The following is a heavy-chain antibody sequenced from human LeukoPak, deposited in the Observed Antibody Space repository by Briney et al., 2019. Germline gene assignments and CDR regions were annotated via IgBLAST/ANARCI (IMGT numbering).Heavy chain of an antibody. CDR2: INPNSGGT. V-gene: IGHV1-2*02. CDR1: GYTFTGYY. J-gene: IGHJ5*02. Sequence: ASVTVSCKASGYTFTGYYMHWVRQAPGQGLEWMGWINPNSGGTNYAQKFQGRVTMTRDTSISTAYMELSRLRSDDTAVYYCASMGLAVVVPAAIRTWGQGTLVTVSS. CDR3: ASMGLAVVVPAAIRT. D-gene: IGHD2-2*02.